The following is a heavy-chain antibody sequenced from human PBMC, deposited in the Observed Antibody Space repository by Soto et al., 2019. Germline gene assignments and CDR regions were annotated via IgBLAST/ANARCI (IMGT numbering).Heavy chain of an antibody. V-gene: IGHV3-30*03. J-gene: IGHJ4*02. CDR3: ASGEGRNGHDTRFDY. CDR1: GFAFSYYG. Sequence: QMQLVESGGGVVQPGRSLRVSCATSGFAFSYYGIHWARQAPGKGLEWVADISHDGKDKWYADSVKGRFTISRDNSENTLYLQMNGLRSEDTAVYFCASGEGRNGHDTRFDYWGQGTLVTVSS. CDR2: ISHDGKDK. D-gene: IGHD3-10*01.